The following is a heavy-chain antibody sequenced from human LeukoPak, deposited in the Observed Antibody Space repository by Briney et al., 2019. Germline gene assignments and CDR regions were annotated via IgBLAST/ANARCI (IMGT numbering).Heavy chain of an antibody. V-gene: IGHV5-51*01. D-gene: IGHD1-26*01. CDR3: ARSSIVGARTPDGYFDY. CDR2: IYPGDSDT. CDR1: GYSFTSYW. Sequence: GEPLQISCKGSGYSFTSYWIGWVRQMPGKGLEWMGIIYPGDSDTRYSPSFQGQVTISADKSISTAYLQWCSLKASDTAMYYCARSSIVGARTPDGYFDYWGQGTLVTVSS. J-gene: IGHJ4*02.